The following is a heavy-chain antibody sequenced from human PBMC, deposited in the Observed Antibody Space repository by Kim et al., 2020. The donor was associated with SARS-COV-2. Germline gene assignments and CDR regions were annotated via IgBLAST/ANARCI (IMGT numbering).Heavy chain of an antibody. V-gene: IGHV1-46*01. CDR2: INPSGGST. J-gene: IGHJ6*02. D-gene: IGHD6-25*01. Sequence: ASVKVSCKASGNTFTNYYMHWVRQAPGQGLEWLGMINPSGGSTSFAQTFQGRVTMTRDTSTSTVYMELSDLRFEDTAVYYCASHQSSAGYYSGMDVWGPGTTVTVSS. CDR3: ASHQSSAGYYSGMDV. CDR1: GNTFTNYY.